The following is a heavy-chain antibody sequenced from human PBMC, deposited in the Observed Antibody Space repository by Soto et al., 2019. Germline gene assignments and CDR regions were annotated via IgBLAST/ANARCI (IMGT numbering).Heavy chain of an antibody. V-gene: IGHV1-18*01. Sequence: ASGKICCKASGYAVTSDCSSWGRQAPGEGLEWMGWISAYNGNTNYAQKLQGRVTMTTDTSTSTAYMELRSLRSDDTAVYYCARVPRDYYNCSGSVDYWRPVTLDTVSS. CDR1: GYAVTSDC. CDR3: ARVPRDYYNCSGSVDY. J-gene: IGHJ4*02. CDR2: ISAYNGNT. D-gene: IGHD3-22*01.